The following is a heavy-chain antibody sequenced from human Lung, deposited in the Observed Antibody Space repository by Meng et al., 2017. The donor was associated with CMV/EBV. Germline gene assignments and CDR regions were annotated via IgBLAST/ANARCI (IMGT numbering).Heavy chain of an antibody. V-gene: IGHV4-31*03. J-gene: IGHJ5*02. CDR2: MFYSENT. Sequence: SXTXSLXCTVSGGSVSSGGYYWSWFRQHPGKGLEWLGYMFYSENTYYNPSLKSRLTISVDTSKNQFSLKMTSVTSADPAIYYCARGLNKRELPTNWFDPWXQGTRVTVSS. CDR1: GGSVSSGGYY. D-gene: IGHD2-15*01. CDR3: ARGLNKRELPTNWFDP.